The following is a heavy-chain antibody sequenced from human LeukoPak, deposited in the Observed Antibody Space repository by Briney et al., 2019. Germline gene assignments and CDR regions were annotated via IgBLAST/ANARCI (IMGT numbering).Heavy chain of an antibody. Sequence: GGSLRLSCAASGFTFSDYYMSWIRQAPGKGLEWVSYISSSGSTIYYADSVKGRFTISRNNAKNSLYLQMSSLRAEDTAVYYCAGGPGIAAAGMFYYYGMDVWGQGTTVTVSS. CDR3: AGGPGIAAAGMFYYYGMDV. D-gene: IGHD6-13*01. CDR1: GFTFSDYY. J-gene: IGHJ6*02. V-gene: IGHV3-11*01. CDR2: ISSSGSTI.